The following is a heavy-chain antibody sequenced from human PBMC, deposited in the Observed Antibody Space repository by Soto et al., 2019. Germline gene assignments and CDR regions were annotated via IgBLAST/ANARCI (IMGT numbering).Heavy chain of an antibody. Sequence: GDSLNISFQGSGYSFTSYWIAWVRQMPGKGLEWMGIIYPVDSKTRYSPCFQGQVTISADKSISTAYLQWSSLKASDTAMYYCARCTYSSSWSTNYYYGMDVWGQGTTVTVSS. CDR1: GYSFTSYW. J-gene: IGHJ6*02. V-gene: IGHV5-51*01. CDR3: ARCTYSSSWSTNYYYGMDV. D-gene: IGHD6-13*01. CDR2: IYPVDSKT.